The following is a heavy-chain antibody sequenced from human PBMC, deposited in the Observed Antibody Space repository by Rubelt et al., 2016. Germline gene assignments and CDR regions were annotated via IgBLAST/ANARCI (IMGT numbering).Heavy chain of an antibody. CDR3: ARTIAAAGTHYYYYYYMDA. CDR2: IYYSGST. CDR1: GGSISSYY. D-gene: IGHD6-13*01. J-gene: IGHJ6*03. Sequence: GLVKPSETLSLTCTVSGGSISSYYWSWIRQPPGKGLEWIGYIYYSGSTNYNPSLKSRVTISVDTSKNQFSLKLSSVTAADTAVYYCARTIAAAGTHYYYYYYMDAWGKGTTVTVSS. V-gene: IGHV4-59*08.